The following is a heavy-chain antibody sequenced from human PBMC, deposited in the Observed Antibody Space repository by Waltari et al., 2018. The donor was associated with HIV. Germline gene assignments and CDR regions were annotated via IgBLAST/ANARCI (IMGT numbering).Heavy chain of an antibody. CDR2: IYQNGNT. CDR3: ARGPIMTAGNFYNGFDV. D-gene: IGHD2-21*02. Sequence: QVQLQESGPALVKPSETLSLTCSVSGGSIRDHYLSWIRQSPGTGLEWIGYIYQNGNTNYNSSLKSRVTMSVASSKNQFSLKLTSVTAADTAIYYCARGPIMTAGNFYNGFDVWGRGTTVTVSS. CDR1: GGSIRDHY. V-gene: IGHV4-59*11. J-gene: IGHJ6*02.